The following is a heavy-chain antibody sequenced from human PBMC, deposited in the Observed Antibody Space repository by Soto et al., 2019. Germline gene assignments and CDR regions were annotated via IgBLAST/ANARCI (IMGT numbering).Heavy chain of an antibody. V-gene: IGHV3-9*01. CDR2: ISWNSGSI. Sequence: GGSLRLSCAASGFTFDDYAMHWVRQAPGKGLEWVSGISWNSGSIGYADSVKGRFTISRDNAKNSLYLQMNSLRAEDTALYYCAKEDDSSLKIFDYWGQGTLVTVSS. CDR1: GFTFDDYA. D-gene: IGHD3-22*01. CDR3: AKEDDSSLKIFDY. J-gene: IGHJ4*02.